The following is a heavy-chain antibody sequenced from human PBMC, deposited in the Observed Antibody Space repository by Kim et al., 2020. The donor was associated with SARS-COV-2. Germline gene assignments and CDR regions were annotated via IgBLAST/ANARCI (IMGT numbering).Heavy chain of an antibody. D-gene: IGHD1-20*01. V-gene: IGHV3-11*03. Sequence: GRFTITRDNAKNSLYLQMNSLRAEDTAVYYCARMRVGMGNRYYYYYGMDVWGQGTTVTVSS. CDR3: ARMRVGMGNRYYYYYGMDV. J-gene: IGHJ6*02.